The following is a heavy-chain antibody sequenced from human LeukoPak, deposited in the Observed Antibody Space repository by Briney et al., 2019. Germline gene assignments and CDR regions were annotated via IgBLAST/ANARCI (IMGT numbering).Heavy chain of an antibody. Sequence: SETLSLTCTVSGGSISSYYWSWIRQPAGKGLEWIGRIYTSGSTNYNPSLKSRVTMSVDTSKNQFSLKLSSVTAADTAVYYCASTDWNYEAFDIWGQGTMVTVSS. CDR1: GGSISSYY. J-gene: IGHJ3*02. D-gene: IGHD1-7*01. V-gene: IGHV4-4*07. CDR2: IYTSGST. CDR3: ASTDWNYEAFDI.